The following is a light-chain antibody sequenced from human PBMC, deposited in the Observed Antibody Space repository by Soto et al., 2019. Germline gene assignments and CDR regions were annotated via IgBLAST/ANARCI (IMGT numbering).Light chain of an antibody. CDR2: SNN. CDR1: SSNIGSNT. J-gene: IGLJ1*01. V-gene: IGLV1-44*01. Sequence: QPVLTQPPSASGTPGQRVTISCSGSSSNIGSNTVNWYQQLPGTAPKLLIYSNNQRPSGVPDRFSGSKSGTSASLAFSGLQSEDEADYYCAAWDDSLNGPFGTGTKLTVL. CDR3: AAWDDSLNGP.